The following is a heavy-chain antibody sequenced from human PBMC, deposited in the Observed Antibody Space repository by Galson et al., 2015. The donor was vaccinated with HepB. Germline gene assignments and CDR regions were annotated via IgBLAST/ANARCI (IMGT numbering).Heavy chain of an antibody. CDR2: ISYDGSNK. V-gene: IGHV3-30*03. D-gene: IGHD5-24*01. CDR3: ARGSQWLQIPLSFFDY. CDR1: GFTFSLYG. Sequence: SLRLSCAASGFTFSLYGMHWVLQAPGKGLEWVAVISYDGSNKYYTDSVKGRFSISRDNAKRTLFLQMNSLRDEDRALYYCARGSQWLQIPLSFFDYWGQGTLVTVSS. J-gene: IGHJ4*02.